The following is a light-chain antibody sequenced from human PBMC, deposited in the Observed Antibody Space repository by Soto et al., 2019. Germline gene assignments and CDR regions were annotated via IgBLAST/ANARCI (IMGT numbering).Light chain of an antibody. J-gene: IGKJ5*01. Sequence: EIQITQSPSSLSASVGDRVSVTCRASQSISRYLNWYQQKPGKAPNLLIYVASSLQSEVPSRFSGSGSGTDFTLTITSLQPEDFATYYCQQSYGTPITFGQGTRLEI. CDR2: VAS. V-gene: IGKV1-39*01. CDR3: QQSYGTPIT. CDR1: QSISRY.